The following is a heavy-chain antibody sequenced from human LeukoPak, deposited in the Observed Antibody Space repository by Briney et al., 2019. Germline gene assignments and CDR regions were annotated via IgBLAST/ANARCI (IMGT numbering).Heavy chain of an antibody. CDR3: ARHGLRTYYYGSGSYPSDY. V-gene: IGHV4-59*08. D-gene: IGHD3-10*01. Sequence: SETLSLTCTVSGGSISSYYWSWIRQPPGEALQWIGYIFFTGNTNYNPSLRSRVTISIDTSKNQFSLQLSSVTAADTAVYYCARHGLRTYYYGSGSYPSDYWGQGTLVTVSS. J-gene: IGHJ4*02. CDR1: GGSISSYY. CDR2: IFFTGNT.